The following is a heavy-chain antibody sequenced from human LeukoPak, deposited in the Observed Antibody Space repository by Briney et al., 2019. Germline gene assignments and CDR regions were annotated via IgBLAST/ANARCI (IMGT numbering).Heavy chain of an antibody. J-gene: IGHJ6*02. V-gene: IGHV3-11*01. Sequence: GGSLRLSCAASGFTFSDYYMSWIRQAPGKGLEWVSYISSSGSTIYYADSVKGRFTISRDNAKNSLYLQMNSLRADDTAVYYCARCVSGYDLGGRNHYMDVWGQGTTVTVSS. CDR1: GFTFSDYY. D-gene: IGHD5-12*01. CDR3: ARCVSGYDLGGRNHYMDV. CDR2: ISSSGSTI.